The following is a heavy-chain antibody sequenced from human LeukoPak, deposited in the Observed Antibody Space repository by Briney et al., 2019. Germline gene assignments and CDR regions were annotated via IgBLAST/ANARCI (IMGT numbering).Heavy chain of an antibody. D-gene: IGHD2-2*01. Sequence: SETLSLTCTVSGYSISSGYYWGWIRQPPGKGLEWIGSIYHSGSTNYNPSLKSRVTISVDTSKNQFSLRLSSVTAADTAVYYCARALGYCSFTSCYSFDYWGQGTLVTVSS. CDR1: GYSISSGYY. V-gene: IGHV4-38-2*02. CDR2: IYHSGST. J-gene: IGHJ4*02. CDR3: ARALGYCSFTSCYSFDY.